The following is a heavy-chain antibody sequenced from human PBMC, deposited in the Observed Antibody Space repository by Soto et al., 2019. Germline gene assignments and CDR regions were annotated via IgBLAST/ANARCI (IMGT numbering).Heavy chain of an antibody. CDR2: INHSGST. Sequence: QVQLQQWGAGLLKPSETLSLTCAVYGGSFSGYYWSWIRQPPGKGLEWIGEINHSGSTNYNPSLKSRVTLSVDTSKNQFSLKLSSVTAADTAVYYCARRERKIVDYWGQGTLVTVSS. CDR3: ARRERKIVDY. D-gene: IGHD1-26*01. V-gene: IGHV4-34*01. CDR1: GGSFSGYY. J-gene: IGHJ4*02.